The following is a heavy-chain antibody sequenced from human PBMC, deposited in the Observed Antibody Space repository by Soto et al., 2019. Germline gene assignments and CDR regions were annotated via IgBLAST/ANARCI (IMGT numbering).Heavy chain of an antibody. CDR1: GFTFSSYS. D-gene: IGHD1-1*01. Sequence: EVQLEESGGGLVQPGGSLRLSCAASGFTFSSYSMKWVRQAPGKGLEWVSSISSGSTYIHYADSMRGRVTISRDDAENSLYLQMNSLRADDTAIYYCVRGVAVAGNGLGGLDAWGQGTLVTVSS. CDR3: VRGVAVAGNGLGGLDA. V-gene: IGHV3-21*01. J-gene: IGHJ5*02. CDR2: ISSGSTYI.